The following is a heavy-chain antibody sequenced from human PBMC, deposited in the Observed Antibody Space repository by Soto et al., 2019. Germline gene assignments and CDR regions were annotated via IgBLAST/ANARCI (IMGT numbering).Heavy chain of an antibody. V-gene: IGHV4-61*01. J-gene: IGHJ4*02. CDR1: GGSVSSGSYY. CDR2: IYYSVST. Sequence: QVQLQESGPGLVKPSETLSLTCTVSGGSVSSGSYYWSWIRQPPGKGLEWIGYIYYSVSTNYNPSRKSRVTISVDTSKNQFSLKVSSVTAADTAVYYCASYSSGWYDVIYWGQGTLVTVSS. D-gene: IGHD6-19*01. CDR3: ASYSSGWYDVIY.